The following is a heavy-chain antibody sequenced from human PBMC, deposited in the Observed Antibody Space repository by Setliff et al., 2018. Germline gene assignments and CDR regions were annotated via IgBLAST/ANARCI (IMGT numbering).Heavy chain of an antibody. Sequence: SETLSLTCTVSGGPINSDRYYWGWIRQPPGKGLEWIGSMYSSGSTYYNPSLKSRVTISVDTSQNQFSLKLSSVTAADTAAYYCARFLNPRDGYQNSPGFDFWGQGTLVTVSS. CDR3: ARFLNPRDGYQNSPGFDF. V-gene: IGHV4-39*01. CDR2: MYSSGST. D-gene: IGHD5-12*01. CDR1: GGPINSDRYY. J-gene: IGHJ4*02.